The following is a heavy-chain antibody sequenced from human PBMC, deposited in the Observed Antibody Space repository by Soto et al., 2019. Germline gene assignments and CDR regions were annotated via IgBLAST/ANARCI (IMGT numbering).Heavy chain of an antibody. Sequence: EVQLLESGGGLLQPGGSLRLSCAASGFTFSNYAMNWVRQAPGKGLEWVSTISVSGNSAYYADSVKGRFTISRDNSKNTLYLQLNSLRAEDTAIYYCAKGALSTTSPYDFDYWGQGTLFTVSS. D-gene: IGHD1-26*01. CDR3: AKGALSTTSPYDFDY. J-gene: IGHJ4*02. CDR1: GFTFSNYA. CDR2: ISVSGNSA. V-gene: IGHV3-23*01.